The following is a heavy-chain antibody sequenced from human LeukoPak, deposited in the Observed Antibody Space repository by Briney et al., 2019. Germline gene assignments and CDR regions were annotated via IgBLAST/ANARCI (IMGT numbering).Heavy chain of an antibody. D-gene: IGHD1-26*01. CDR1: GFTFSSYE. Sequence: GGSLRLSCAASGFTFSSYEMSWVRQAPGKGLEWVSYISSSGSTIYYADSVKGRFTISRDNAKNSLYLQMNSLRAEDTAVYYCARDGGSYYYYYYYGMDVWGQGTTVTVSS. CDR2: ISSSGSTI. V-gene: IGHV3-48*03. J-gene: IGHJ6*02. CDR3: ARDGGSYYYYYYYGMDV.